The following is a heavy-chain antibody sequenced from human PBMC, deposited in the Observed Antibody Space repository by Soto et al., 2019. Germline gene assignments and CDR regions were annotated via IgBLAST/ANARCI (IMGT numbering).Heavy chain of an antibody. CDR3: ATDNWNDGDFDY. CDR2: FDPEDGET. D-gene: IGHD1-20*01. J-gene: IGHJ4*02. Sequence: ASGKVSCKVSGYTLTELSMHWGRQAPGKGLEWMGGFDPEDGETIYAQKFQGRVTMTEATSTDTAYMELSSLRSEDTAVYYCATDNWNDGDFDYWGQGTLVTVSS. CDR1: GYTLTELS. V-gene: IGHV1-24*01.